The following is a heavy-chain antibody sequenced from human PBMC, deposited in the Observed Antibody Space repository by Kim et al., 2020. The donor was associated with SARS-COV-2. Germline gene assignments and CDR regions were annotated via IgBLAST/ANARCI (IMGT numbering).Heavy chain of an antibody. J-gene: IGHJ4*02. CDR3: ARGMVVTAIPLEKYYFDY. Sequence: SETLSLTCAVYGGSFSGYYWSWIRQPPGKGLEWIGEINHSGSTNYNPSLKSRVTISVDTSKNQFSLKLSSVTAADTAVYYCARGMVVTAIPLEKYYFDYWGQGTLVTVSS. CDR1: GGSFSGYY. D-gene: IGHD2-21*02. CDR2: INHSGST. V-gene: IGHV4-34*01.